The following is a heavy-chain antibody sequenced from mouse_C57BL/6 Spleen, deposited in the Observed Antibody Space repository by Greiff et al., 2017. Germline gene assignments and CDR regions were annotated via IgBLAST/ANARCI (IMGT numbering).Heavy chain of an antibody. CDR3: ARFSLITTGRGYYFDD. CDR1: GYTFTSYW. D-gene: IGHD1-1*01. J-gene: IGHJ2*01. V-gene: IGHV1-59*01. CDR2: IDPSDSYT. Sequence: QVPLQQPGAELVRPGTSVKLSCKASGYTFTSYWMHWVKQRPGQGLEWIGVIDPSDSYTNYNQKFKGKATLTVDTSSSTAYMQLRSLTSEDSAVYYCARFSLITTGRGYYFDDGGQGTTLTVSA.